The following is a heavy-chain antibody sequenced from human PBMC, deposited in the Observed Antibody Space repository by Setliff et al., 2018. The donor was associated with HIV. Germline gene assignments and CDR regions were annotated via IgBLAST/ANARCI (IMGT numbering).Heavy chain of an antibody. J-gene: IGHJ4*02. CDR1: GFDFTNFH. CDR3: ARARDGFNFGLKY. Sequence: GASVKVSCKASGFDFTNFHIHWVRQAPGQGLEWMGSIKPNRGVTKYAQTFQGRVTMTRDTSISTAYMELSRLRSDDTAVYFCARARDGFNFGLKYWGEGTLVTVSS. CDR2: IKPNRGVT. V-gene: IGHV1-2*02. D-gene: IGHD3-10*01.